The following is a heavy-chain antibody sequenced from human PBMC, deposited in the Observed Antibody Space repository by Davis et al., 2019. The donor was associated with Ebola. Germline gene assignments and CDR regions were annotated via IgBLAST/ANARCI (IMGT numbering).Heavy chain of an antibody. J-gene: IGHJ5*01. V-gene: IGHV2-5*02. CDR1: GFSLSTRGVG. CDR3: AHRHPVTAAYDS. CDR2: IFWDDDK. D-gene: IGHD2-21*02. Sequence: SGPTLVKPTHTLTLTCTFSGFSLSTRGVGVGWIRQPPGKALEWLALIFWDDDKRYSPSLKSRLTITKDTSKNQVVLSLTNMDPVDTATYFCAHRHPVTAAYDSWGQGTLVTVSS.